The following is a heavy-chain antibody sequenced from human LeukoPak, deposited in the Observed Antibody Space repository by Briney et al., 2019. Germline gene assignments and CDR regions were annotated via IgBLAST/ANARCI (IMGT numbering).Heavy chain of an antibody. CDR3: ARDKLEPYYYYGMDV. CDR1: GYTFTSYG. J-gene: IGHJ6*02. D-gene: IGHD1-1*01. V-gene: IGHV1-18*01. CDR2: ISAYNGNT. Sequence: ASVKVSCKASGYTFTSYGISWVRQAPGQGLEWMGWISAYNGNTNYAQKLQGRVTMTTDTSTSTAYMELRSLRSDDTAVYYCARDKLEPYYYYGMDVWGQGTTVTVSS.